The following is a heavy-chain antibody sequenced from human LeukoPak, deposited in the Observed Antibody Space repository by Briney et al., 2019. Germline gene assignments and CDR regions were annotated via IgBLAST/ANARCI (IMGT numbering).Heavy chain of an antibody. CDR1: GGSFSGYY. Sequence: SETLSLTCAVYGGSFSGYYWSWIRQPPGKGLEWIGEINHSGSTNYNPSLKSRVTVSVDTSKNQSSLKLSSVTAADTAVYYCARGRDSSGSSYDAFDIWGQGTMVTVSS. J-gene: IGHJ3*02. CDR2: INHSGST. V-gene: IGHV4-34*01. D-gene: IGHD3-22*01. CDR3: ARGRDSSGSSYDAFDI.